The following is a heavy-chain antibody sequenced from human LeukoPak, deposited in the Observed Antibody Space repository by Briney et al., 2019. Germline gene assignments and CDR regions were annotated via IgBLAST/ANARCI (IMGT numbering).Heavy chain of an antibody. D-gene: IGHD4-23*01. Sequence: PSETLSLTCAVSGGSISTYYWSWIRQPPGKGLEWIGYIYYSGSTNYSPSLKSRVSISVDTSKNQFSLKLSSVTAADTAVYYCARHSSDYGGNFGYWGQGTLVTVSS. V-gene: IGHV4-59*08. CDR3: ARHSSDYGGNFGY. CDR2: IYYSGST. J-gene: IGHJ4*02. CDR1: GGSISTYY.